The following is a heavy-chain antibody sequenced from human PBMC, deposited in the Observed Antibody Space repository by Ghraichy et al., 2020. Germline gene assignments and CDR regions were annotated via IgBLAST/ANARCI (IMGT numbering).Heavy chain of an antibody. CDR3: ARDQTEEASGGSCSGRGCYSYYYYYGLDV. Sequence: RGSLRLSCAASGFTFSSSWMSWVRQAPGKGLEWVATVKEDGSEKYYVDSVKGRFTISRDNAKNSLYLQMHSLRAEDTAVYYCARDQTEEASGGSCSGRGCYSYYYYYGLDVWGQGTTVAVSS. CDR1: GFTFSSSW. J-gene: IGHJ6*02. CDR2: VKEDGSEK. V-gene: IGHV3-7*01. D-gene: IGHD2-15*01.